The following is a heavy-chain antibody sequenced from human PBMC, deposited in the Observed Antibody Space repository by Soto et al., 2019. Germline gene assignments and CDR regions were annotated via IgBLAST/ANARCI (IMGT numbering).Heavy chain of an antibody. Sequence: GGSLRLSCAASGFTFSSYAFHWVRQAPGTGLDWVAFISYDGSDKYYADSVKGRFTISRDTSKNTLYLQMNNLRPEHTAVYYCARETGTSGYDYRMDVWGQGTSVTVSS. J-gene: IGHJ6*02. V-gene: IGHV3-30-3*01. D-gene: IGHD1-7*01. CDR3: ARETGTSGYDYRMDV. CDR1: GFTFSSYA. CDR2: ISYDGSDK.